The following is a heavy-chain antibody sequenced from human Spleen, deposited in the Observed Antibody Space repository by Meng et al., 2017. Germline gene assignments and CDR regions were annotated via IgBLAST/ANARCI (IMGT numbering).Heavy chain of an antibody. V-gene: IGHV1-2*02. D-gene: IGHD3-10*01. Sequence: ASVKVSCKASGYIFTDYYVHWVRQAPGQGLEWMGWVNPKSGGTNYAQKFQGRVTMTRDMSISTAYMELSRLTSDDTAVYYCATDRWSGELLGWFDPWGQGTLVTVSS. CDR1: GYIFTDYY. CDR3: ATDRWSGELLGWFDP. J-gene: IGHJ5*02. CDR2: VNPKSGGT.